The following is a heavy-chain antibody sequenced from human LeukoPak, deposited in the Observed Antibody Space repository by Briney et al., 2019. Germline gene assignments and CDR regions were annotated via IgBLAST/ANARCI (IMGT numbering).Heavy chain of an antibody. CDR1: GFTFSHYW. D-gene: IGHD7-27*01. CDR2: IRPDANDG. J-gene: IGHJ4*02. CDR3: ARADWGSIDY. Sequence: GGSLRPSCAASGFTFSHYWMAWVRQAPGKGLEWVAIIRPDANDGSYVDSVKGRFTISRDNAKNSLYLQLNSLRAEDTAVYFCARADWGSIDYWGQGALVTVSS. V-gene: IGHV3-7*01.